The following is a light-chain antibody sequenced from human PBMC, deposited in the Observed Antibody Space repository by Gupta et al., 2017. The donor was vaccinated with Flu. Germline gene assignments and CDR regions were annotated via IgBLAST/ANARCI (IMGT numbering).Light chain of an antibody. CDR3: QQRSNWPPT. V-gene: IGKV3-11*01. J-gene: IGKJ1*01. Sequence: IVLTQPPATLSWSPGERATLSCRASQSVSSYLAWDQQKPGQAPRLLIYDASNRATGIPARFSGRGSGTDFTLTISSLEPEDVAVYYGQQRSNWPPTCGQGTKVEIK. CDR2: DAS. CDR1: QSVSSY.